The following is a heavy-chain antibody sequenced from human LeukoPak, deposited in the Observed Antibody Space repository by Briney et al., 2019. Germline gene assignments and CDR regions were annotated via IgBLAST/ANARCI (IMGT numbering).Heavy chain of an antibody. CDR1: GGTFSSFS. Sequence: SVKVSCKASGGTFSSFSITWVRQAPGQGLEWMGGIMPLFNTANYAQQFQGRVTITTDESTSTAYMELSSLRFEDTAMYYCARVDRYHYYLDVWGKGTTVTVSS. J-gene: IGHJ6*03. CDR3: ARVDRYHYYLDV. CDR2: IMPLFNTA. V-gene: IGHV1-69*05.